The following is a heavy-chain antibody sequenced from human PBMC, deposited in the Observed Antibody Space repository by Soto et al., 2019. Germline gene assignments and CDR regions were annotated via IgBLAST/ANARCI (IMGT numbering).Heavy chain of an antibody. D-gene: IGHD2-8*01. CDR1: GFTFSSYA. CDR3: AKLGVLMVYATYLDY. CDR2: ISGSGGST. Sequence: LRLSCAASGFTFSSYAMSWVRQAPGKGLEWVSAISGSGGSTYYADSVKGRFTISRDNSKNTLYLQMNSLRAEDTAVYYCAKLGVLMVYATYLDYWGQGTLVTVS. J-gene: IGHJ4*02. V-gene: IGHV3-23*01.